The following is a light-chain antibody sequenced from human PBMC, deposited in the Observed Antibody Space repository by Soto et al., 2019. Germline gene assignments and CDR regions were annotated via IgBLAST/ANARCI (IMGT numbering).Light chain of an antibody. CDR3: AAWDDSLSGWV. Sequence: QSVLTQPPSASATPGQRVTISCSGSSSNIEPNYVYWYQQLPGTAPKLLIYRNNQRPSGVPDRFSGSGSGTSASLAISGLRSEDEADYYCAAWDDSLSGWVFGGGTKLTVL. CDR2: RNN. CDR1: SSNIEPNY. J-gene: IGLJ3*02. V-gene: IGLV1-47*01.